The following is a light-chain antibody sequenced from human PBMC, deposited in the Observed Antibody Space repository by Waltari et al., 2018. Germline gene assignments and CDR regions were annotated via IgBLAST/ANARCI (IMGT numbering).Light chain of an antibody. V-gene: IGKV3-20*01. J-gene: IGKJ1*01. CDR3: QHYVRLPAT. CDR2: GTS. Sequence: DIVLMQSSGTLYLSPGERTTLFCRASQSVGRTLAWYQQKPGQAPRLLIYGTSSRATDIPDRFSGSGSGTDFSLTINRLEPEDFAVYYCQHYVRLPATFGQGTKVEIK. CDR1: QSVGRT.